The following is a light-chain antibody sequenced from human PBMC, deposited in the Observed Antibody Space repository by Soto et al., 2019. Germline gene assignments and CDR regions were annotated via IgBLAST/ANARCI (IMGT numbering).Light chain of an antibody. J-gene: IGKJ2*01. CDR1: QSISSW. CDR3: RQSYSAPRT. Sequence: DIQMTQSPSTLSASVGDRVTITCRASQSISSWLAWYQQKPGKAPKLLIYGTSNLQSGVPSRFSGSGSETGFTLTISSLQPEDFATYYCRQSYSAPRTFGQGTKVDIK. V-gene: IGKV1-39*01. CDR2: GTS.